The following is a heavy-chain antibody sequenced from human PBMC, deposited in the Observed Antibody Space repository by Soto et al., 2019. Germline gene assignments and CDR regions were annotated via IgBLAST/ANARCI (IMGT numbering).Heavy chain of an antibody. V-gene: IGHV1-58*01. CDR3: AADSIIQLWLGGYYYGMDV. Sequence: SVKVSCKASGFTFTSSAVQWVRRARGQRLEWIGWIVVGSGNTNYAQKFQERVTITRDMSTSTAYMELSSLRSEDTAVYYCAADSIIQLWLGGYYYGMDVWGQGTTVTVSS. CDR1: GFTFTSSA. J-gene: IGHJ6*02. D-gene: IGHD5-18*01. CDR2: IVVGSGNT.